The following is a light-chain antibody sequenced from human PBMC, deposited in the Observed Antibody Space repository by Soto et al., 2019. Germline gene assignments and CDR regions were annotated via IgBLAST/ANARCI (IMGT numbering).Light chain of an antibody. CDR3: CSYAGGSWV. V-gene: IGLV2-23*02. Sequence: QSALTQPASVSGSPRQSITISCTGTTNDIGNYNLVSWYQHHPGKAPKLLIYEVYKRPSGVSDRFSGSKSGNMASLTISGLQADDETDYYCCSYAGGSWVFGGGTKLTVL. J-gene: IGLJ3*02. CDR2: EVY. CDR1: TNDIGNYNL.